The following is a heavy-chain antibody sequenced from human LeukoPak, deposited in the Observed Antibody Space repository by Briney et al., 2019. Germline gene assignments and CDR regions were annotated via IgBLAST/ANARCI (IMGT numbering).Heavy chain of an antibody. Sequence: GGSLRLSCAASGFSFSVSSMHWVRQAPGKGLEWVAVMTFDGTTKLYAHSLKGRFTISRDNSKNTVYLQLRSLRPEDTAVYFCARQAIRGVNSWFDPWGQGTLVPVSS. CDR1: GFSFSVSS. CDR3: ARQAIRGVNSWFDP. J-gene: IGHJ5*02. D-gene: IGHD3-10*01. CDR2: MTFDGTTK. V-gene: IGHV3-30*04.